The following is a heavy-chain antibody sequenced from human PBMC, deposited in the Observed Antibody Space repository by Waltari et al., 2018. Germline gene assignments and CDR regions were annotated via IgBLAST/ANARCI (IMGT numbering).Heavy chain of an antibody. V-gene: IGHV6-1*01. CDR2: TYYRSKGYN. CDR1: GDSVSSNSAA. J-gene: IGHJ5*02. CDR3: ARDQLGHSYGSNWFDP. Sequence: QVQLQQSGPGLVKPSQTLSLTCAISGDSVSSNSAAWNWIRQSPSRGLEWLGRTYYRSKGYNDYAVSVKSRITINPDTSKNQFSRQLSSVTAADTAVYYCARDQLGHSYGSNWFDPWGQGTLVTVSS. D-gene: IGHD5-18*01.